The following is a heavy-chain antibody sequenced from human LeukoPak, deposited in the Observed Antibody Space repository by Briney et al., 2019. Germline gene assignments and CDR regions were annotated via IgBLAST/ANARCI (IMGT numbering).Heavy chain of an antibody. V-gene: IGHV5-51*01. CDR2: IYPGDSDT. Sequence: GESLKISCRGSGYSFPNYWIGWVRQMPGKGLEWMGIIYPGDSDTRYSPSFQGQVTISADKSITTVYLHWSSLKASGTAMYYCALRVGRDGYKGWGQGTMVTVSS. D-gene: IGHD5-24*01. J-gene: IGHJ3*01. CDR1: GYSFPNYW. CDR3: ALRVGRDGYKG.